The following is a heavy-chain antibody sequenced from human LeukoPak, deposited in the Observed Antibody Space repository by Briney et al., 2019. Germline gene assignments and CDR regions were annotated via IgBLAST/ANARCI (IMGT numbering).Heavy chain of an antibody. Sequence: ASVMVSCKASGGTFSSYAISWVRQAPGQGLEWMGRIIPILGIANYAQKFQGRVTITADKSTSTAYMELSSLRSEDTAVYYCARGRLILGYYYDSSGYLDWGQGTLVTVSS. CDR2: IIPILGIA. D-gene: IGHD3-22*01. CDR3: ARGRLILGYYYDSSGYLD. CDR1: GGTFSSYA. J-gene: IGHJ4*02. V-gene: IGHV1-69*04.